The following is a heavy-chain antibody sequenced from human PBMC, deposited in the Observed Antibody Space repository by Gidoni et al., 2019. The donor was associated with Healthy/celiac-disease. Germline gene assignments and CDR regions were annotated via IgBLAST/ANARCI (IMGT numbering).Heavy chain of an antibody. Sequence: QVQLVQSGAEVKKPGSAVTVSCTASGGTFSSHAISWWRQDPGQVLGSMGGIIPTFGAATYAQKFQGMVTITAHASTSTAYMQLSSLRSENTAVYYCPYVSWSQFAYWGQGSLVTVSS. CDR2: IIPTFGAA. CDR1: GGTFSSHA. D-gene: IGHD3-10*01. J-gene: IGHJ4*02. CDR3: PYVSWSQFAY. V-gene: IGHV1-69*01.